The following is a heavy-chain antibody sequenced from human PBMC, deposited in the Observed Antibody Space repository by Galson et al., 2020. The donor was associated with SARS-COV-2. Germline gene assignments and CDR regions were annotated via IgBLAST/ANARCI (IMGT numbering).Heavy chain of an antibody. CDR1: GFPFSGSG. D-gene: IGHD1-1*01. J-gene: IGHJ6*03. CDR3: ATVSYYYLDV. V-gene: IGHV3-73*01. CDR2: IRDRPNNYAT. Sequence: GVSLKISCAASGFPFSGSGIPWVRQASGTGLALVGRIRDRPNNYATAYAVAVKGRFTVSRDDSKNTAYLQMNSLKTEDTAVYYCATVSYYYLDVWGKGTTVTVSS.